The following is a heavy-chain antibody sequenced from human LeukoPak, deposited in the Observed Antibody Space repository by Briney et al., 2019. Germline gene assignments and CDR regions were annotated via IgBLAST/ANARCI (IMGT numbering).Heavy chain of an antibody. Sequence: PGGSLRLSCAASGFTFSSYAMSWVRQAPGKGLEWVSAISGSGGSTYYADSVKGRFTISRDNSKNTLYLQMNSLRAEDTAVYYCAKAFQVCCSSTSCPGYWGQGTLVTVSS. CDR2: ISGSGGST. CDR3: AKAFQVCCSSTSCPGY. V-gene: IGHV3-23*01. D-gene: IGHD2-2*01. J-gene: IGHJ4*02. CDR1: GFTFSSYA.